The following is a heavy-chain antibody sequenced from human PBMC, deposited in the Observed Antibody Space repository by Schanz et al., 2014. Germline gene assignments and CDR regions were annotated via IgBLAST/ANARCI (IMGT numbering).Heavy chain of an antibody. CDR2: IYWNFAKI. CDR3: GKDVSPGGLDV. CDR1: GFTFSDYS. Sequence: EVHLVESGGGLVKPGGSLRLSCGASGFTFSDYSMNWVRQAPGKGLEWVAGIYWNFAKIDYADSVKGRFFISRDNAKKSLYLQMSSLRVEDTAVYYCGKDVSPGGLDVWGQGTTVTVSS. V-gene: IGHV3-9*01. J-gene: IGHJ6*02.